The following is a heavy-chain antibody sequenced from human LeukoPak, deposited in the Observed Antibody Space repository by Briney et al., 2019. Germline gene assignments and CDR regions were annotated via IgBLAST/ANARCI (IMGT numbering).Heavy chain of an antibody. D-gene: IGHD6-19*01. V-gene: IGHV4-34*01. CDR1: GGSFSGYY. J-gene: IGHJ3*02. Sequence: SETLSLTCAVYGGSFSGYYWSWIRQPPGKGLEWIGEINHSGSTTYNPSLKSRVTISVDTSKNQFSLKLSSVTAADMAVYYCARDRTGYSSGWYIAFDIWGQGTMVTVSS. CDR2: INHSGST. CDR3: ARDRTGYSSGWYIAFDI.